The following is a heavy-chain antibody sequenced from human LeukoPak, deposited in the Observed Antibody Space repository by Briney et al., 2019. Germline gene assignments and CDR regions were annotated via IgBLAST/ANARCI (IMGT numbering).Heavy chain of an antibody. V-gene: IGHV4-59*01. J-gene: IGHJ4*02. Sequence: SETLSLTCTVSGGSISSYYWSWIRQPPGKGLEWIGYIYYSGSTNYNPSLKSRVTISVDTSKNQFSLKLSSVTAADTAVYYCARARGVRPYYFDYWGQGTLVTVSS. CDR2: IYYSGST. CDR1: GGSISSYY. CDR3: ARARGVRPYYFDY. D-gene: IGHD3-10*01.